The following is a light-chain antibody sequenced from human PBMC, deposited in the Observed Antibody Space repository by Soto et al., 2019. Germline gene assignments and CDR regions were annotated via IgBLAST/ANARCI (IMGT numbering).Light chain of an antibody. J-gene: IGKJ1*01. CDR2: AAS. Sequence: DIQMTQSPSSLSASVGDRVTITCRASQSISNYLDWYQLKPGQAPKLLIYAASSLQSGVPSRFTGSGSGTDFTLTISNLQAEDFATYYCHQNYNVPPWTFGQGTKVEIK. CDR1: QSISNY. V-gene: IGKV1-39*01. CDR3: HQNYNVPPWT.